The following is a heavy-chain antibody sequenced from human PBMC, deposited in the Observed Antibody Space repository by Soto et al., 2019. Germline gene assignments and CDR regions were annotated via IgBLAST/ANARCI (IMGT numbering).Heavy chain of an antibody. CDR2: ISYDGSNK. CDR3: AKENRATAGYWPPNY. V-gene: IGHV3-30*18. D-gene: IGHD3-22*01. CDR1: GFTFSSYG. Sequence: HPGGSLRLSCAASGFTFSSYGMHWVRQAPGKGLEWVAVISYDGSNKYYADSVKGRFTISRDNSKNTLYLQMNSLRAEDTAVYYCAKENRATAGYWPPNYWGQGTLVTVSS. J-gene: IGHJ4*02.